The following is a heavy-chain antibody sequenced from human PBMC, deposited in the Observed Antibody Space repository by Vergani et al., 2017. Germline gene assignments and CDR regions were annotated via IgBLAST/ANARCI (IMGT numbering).Heavy chain of an antibody. V-gene: IGHV3-30*02. D-gene: IGHD3-16*01. CDR2: IQFDGSNQ. J-gene: IGHJ4*02. CDR1: GYTLSNYD. Sequence: QVQLVESGGGVVQRGGSLRLSCATSGYTLSNYDMQGIRQGPGKGLEFVAFIQFDGSNQYYADSVKGRCTLSRDFSKNTLYLQMNSLRTDDTATYYCAKHFRGWGIDYWGQGTQVIVSS. CDR3: AKHFRGWGIDY.